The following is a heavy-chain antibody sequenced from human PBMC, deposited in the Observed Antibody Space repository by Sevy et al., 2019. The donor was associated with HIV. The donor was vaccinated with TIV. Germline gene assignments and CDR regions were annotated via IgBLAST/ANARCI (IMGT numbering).Heavy chain of an antibody. CDR1: GFIFGDYA. D-gene: IGHD3-16*01. J-gene: IGHJ4*02. Sequence: GGSLRLSCTASGFIFGDYAMSWVRQAPGKGLEWVAFLKHRAYGGTLDYAASVKGRFTISRDDSKSVAHLPMNDLKTEDTAIYYCTRGKGAQSIFDYWGQGALVTVSS. V-gene: IGHV3-49*04. CDR3: TRGKGAQSIFDY. CDR2: LKHRAYGGTL.